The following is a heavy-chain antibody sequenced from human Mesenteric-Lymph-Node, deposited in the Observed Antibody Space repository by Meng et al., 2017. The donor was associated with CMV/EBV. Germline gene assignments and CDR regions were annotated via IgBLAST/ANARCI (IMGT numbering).Heavy chain of an antibody. CDR2: ISRSSSYI. D-gene: IGHD6-13*01. J-gene: IGHJ4*02. V-gene: IGHV3-21*01. CDR1: FTFSSSS. Sequence: FTFSSSSINWVRQAPGKGLEWVSSISRSSSYIYYADSAKGRFTISRDNAKNSLYLQMNSLRAEDTAMYYCARAGYSSSWYVEINFDYWGQGTLVTVSS. CDR3: ARAGYSSSWYVEINFDY.